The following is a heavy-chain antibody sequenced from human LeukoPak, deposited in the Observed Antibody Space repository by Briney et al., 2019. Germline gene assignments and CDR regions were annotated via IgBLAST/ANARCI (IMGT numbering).Heavy chain of an antibody. CDR1: GYTFTSFG. V-gene: IGHV1-18*01. D-gene: IGHD3-10*01. J-gene: IGHJ4*02. Sequence: ASVKVSCKASGYTFTSFGISWVRQAPGQGLEWMEWISAYNDKTNFGQKFQGRVSMTTDTSTSTAYMELRSLRSDDTAVYYCARDIRHYGSGADFDYWGQGTLVTVSS. CDR3: ARDIRHYGSGADFDY. CDR2: ISAYNDKT.